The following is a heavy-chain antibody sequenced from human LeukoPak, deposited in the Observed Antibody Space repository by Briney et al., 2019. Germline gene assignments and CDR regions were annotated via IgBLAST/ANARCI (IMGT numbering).Heavy chain of an antibody. CDR1: GFTFNRCG. CDR3: VKSSGTEDYGMDA. D-gene: IGHD3-10*01. Sequence: GGSLRLSCVASGFTFNRCGMHWVRHAPGKGLEWVARILYDGSREYYADSVEGRFTIARDNSKNTLYLEMNSLREEDTAVYYCVKSSGTEDYGMDAWGQGTTVTVSS. CDR2: ILYDGSRE. J-gene: IGHJ6*02. V-gene: IGHV3-30*02.